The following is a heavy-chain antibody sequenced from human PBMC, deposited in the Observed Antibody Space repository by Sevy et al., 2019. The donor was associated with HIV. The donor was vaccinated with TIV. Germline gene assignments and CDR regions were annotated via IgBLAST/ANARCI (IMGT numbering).Heavy chain of an antibody. CDR1: GGSISTDS. J-gene: IGHJ6*02. V-gene: IGHV4-4*07. CDR3: ARGARGGGVDV. D-gene: IGHD3-10*01. Sequence: SETLSLTCTVSGGSISTDSWNWIRQPAGKGLEWFGRIYSSGRTNSNPALKSRVTMSVDTSKNQFSLKLRSVTAADTAVYYCARGARGGGVDVWGQGTTVTVSS. CDR2: IYSSGRT.